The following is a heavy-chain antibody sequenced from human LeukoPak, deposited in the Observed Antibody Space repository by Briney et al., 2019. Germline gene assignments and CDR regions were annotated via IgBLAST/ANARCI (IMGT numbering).Heavy chain of an antibody. D-gene: IGHD3-22*01. CDR2: ISSSSSYI. V-gene: IGHV3-21*04. CDR3: AKDTIYTYYDSSGSDY. Sequence: PGGSLRLSCAASGFTFSSYSMNWVRQAPGKGLEWVSSISSSSSYIYYADSVKGRFTISRDNAKNSLYLQMNSLRAEDTALYYCAKDTIYTYYDSSGSDYWGQGTLVTVSS. J-gene: IGHJ4*02. CDR1: GFTFSSYS.